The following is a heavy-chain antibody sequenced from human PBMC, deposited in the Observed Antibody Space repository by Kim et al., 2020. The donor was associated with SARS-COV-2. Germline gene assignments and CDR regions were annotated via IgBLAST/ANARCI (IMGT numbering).Heavy chain of an antibody. D-gene: IGHD2-15*01. J-gene: IGHJ4*02. V-gene: IGHV3-23*01. CDR1: GFTFSSYA. CDR2: ISGSGGST. CDR3: AKDRQIDRTDIVVVVAATPGY. Sequence: GGSLRLSCAASGFTFSSYAMSWVRQAPGKGLEWVSAISGSGGSTYYADSVKGRFTISRDNSKNTLYLQMNSLRAEDTAVYYCAKDRQIDRTDIVVVVAATPGYWGQGTLVTVSS.